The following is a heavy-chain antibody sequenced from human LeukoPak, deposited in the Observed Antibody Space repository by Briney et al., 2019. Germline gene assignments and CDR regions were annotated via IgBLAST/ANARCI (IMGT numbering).Heavy chain of an antibody. CDR2: INHSGST. D-gene: IGHD5-24*01. J-gene: IGHJ4*02. Sequence: SETLSLTCIVSGGSISSSSYYWSWIRQPPGKGLEWIGEINHSGSTNYNPSLKSRVTISVDTSKNQFSLKLSSVTAADTAVYYCARGLSASGRDGYNFPTFDYWGQGTLVTVSS. CDR1: GGSISSSSYY. V-gene: IGHV4-39*07. CDR3: ARGLSASGRDGYNFPTFDY.